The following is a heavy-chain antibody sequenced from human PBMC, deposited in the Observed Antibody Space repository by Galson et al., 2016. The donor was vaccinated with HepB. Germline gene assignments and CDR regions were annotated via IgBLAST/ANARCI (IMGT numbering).Heavy chain of an antibody. Sequence: SLRLSCAASGFTPGGYWMNWVRQAPGKGLEWVAIIKEDGSEKYYVDSVRGRFTISRDNAKNSLSLQMNSLRAEDTAVYYCARGSGFLIDYWGLGTPVTVSS. V-gene: IGHV3-7*03. CDR2: IKEDGSEK. CDR1: GFTPGGYW. CDR3: ARGSGFLIDY. J-gene: IGHJ4*02. D-gene: IGHD3-3*01.